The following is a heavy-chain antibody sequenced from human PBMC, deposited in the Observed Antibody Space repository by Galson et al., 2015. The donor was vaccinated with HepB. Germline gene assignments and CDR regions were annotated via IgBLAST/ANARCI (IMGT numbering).Heavy chain of an antibody. CDR2: IKSKTDGETT. CDR1: GFPFNNAW. J-gene: IGHJ5*02. CDR3: TTDVYYSTYWSWLDP. D-gene: IGHD2-8*02. Sequence: SLRLSCAASGFPFNNAWMTWVRQAPGMGLEWVGRIKSKTDGETTDYAAPVKGRFTISRDDSENRLYLQMSSLKPEDTAVYYCTTDVYYSTYWSWLDPWGQGTLVTVSS. V-gene: IGHV3-15*01.